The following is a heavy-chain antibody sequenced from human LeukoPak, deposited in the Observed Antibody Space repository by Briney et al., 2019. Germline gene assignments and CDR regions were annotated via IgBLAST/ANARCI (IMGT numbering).Heavy chain of an antibody. CDR3: AKDLNDYSPYYFDY. Sequence: GGSLRLSCAASGLTFSSYAMSWVRQAPGKGLEWVSRISGSGSSAYYADSVRGRFTISRDNSKNTLYLQMNSLRAEDTAIYYCAKDLNDYSPYYFDYWGQGTLVTVSS. V-gene: IGHV3-23*01. J-gene: IGHJ4*02. CDR2: ISGSGSSA. CDR1: GLTFSSYA. D-gene: IGHD4-11*01.